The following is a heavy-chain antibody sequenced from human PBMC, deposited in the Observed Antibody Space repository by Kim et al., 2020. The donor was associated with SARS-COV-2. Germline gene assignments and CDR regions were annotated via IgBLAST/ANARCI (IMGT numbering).Heavy chain of an antibody. V-gene: IGHV3-23*01. CDR1: AFTFSNYA. D-gene: IGHD3-22*01. CDR3: ARSKGTYGYYYFDY. Sequence: GGSLRLSCAASAFTFSNYAMTWVRQAPGKGLEWVSAIGSNGIDTYYADSVKGRFTISRDKSRNTLYLQMNSLRAEDTAVYSCARSKGTYGYYYFDYWGQGTLVTVSS. J-gene: IGHJ4*02. CDR2: IGSNGIDT.